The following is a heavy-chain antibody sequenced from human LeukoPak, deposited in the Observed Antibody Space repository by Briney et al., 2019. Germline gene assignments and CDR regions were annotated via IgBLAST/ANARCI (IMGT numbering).Heavy chain of an antibody. D-gene: IGHD5-12*01. CDR2: IYYSGRT. Sequence: ASETLSLTCTVSGGSISSYYWSWIRPPPGKGLEWIGYIYYSGRTNYSPSLKSRVTISVDPPKNKFSLELSSVTAADTAVHYCARTEYSGYDFDYWGQGTLVTVSS. CDR1: GGSISSYY. CDR3: ARTEYSGYDFDY. V-gene: IGHV4-59*01. J-gene: IGHJ4*02.